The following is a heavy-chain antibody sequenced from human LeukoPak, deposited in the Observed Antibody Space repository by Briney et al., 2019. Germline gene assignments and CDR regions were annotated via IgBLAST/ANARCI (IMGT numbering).Heavy chain of an antibody. V-gene: IGHV1-46*01. CDR2: INPSGGST. J-gene: IGHJ3*02. Sequence: ASVKVSCKASGYTFTIYYMHWVRQAPGQGLEWMGIINPSGGSTSYAQKFQGRVTMTRDTSTSTVYMELSSLRSEDTAVYYCARAGRIAAAGTHDAFDIWGQGTMVTVSS. D-gene: IGHD6-13*01. CDR3: ARAGRIAAAGTHDAFDI. CDR1: GYTFTIYY.